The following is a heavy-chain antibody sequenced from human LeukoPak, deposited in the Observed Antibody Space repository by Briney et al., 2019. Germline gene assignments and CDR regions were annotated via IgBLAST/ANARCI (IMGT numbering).Heavy chain of an antibody. V-gene: IGHV3-30*03. CDR2: ISYDGSNE. CDR3: ARDFRTNYYYYMDV. J-gene: IGHJ6*03. D-gene: IGHD1-14*01. CDR1: GFTFSSHW. Sequence: PGGSLRLSCAASGFTFSSHWMSWVRQAPGKGLEWVAVISYDGSNENYADSVKGRFTISRDNTKNTLYVQMNSLRAEDTALYYCARDFRTNYYYYMDVWGKGTTVTVSS.